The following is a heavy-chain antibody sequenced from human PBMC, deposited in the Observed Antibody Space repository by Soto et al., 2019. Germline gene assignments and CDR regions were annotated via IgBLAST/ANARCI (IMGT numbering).Heavy chain of an antibody. Sequence: GGSLRLSCAASGFTFSSYAMHWVRQAPGKGLEWVAVISYDGSNKYYADSVKGRFTISRDNSKNTLYLQMNSLRAEDTAVYYCARMTMVRGELPSHYWGQGTLVTVSS. CDR2: ISYDGSNK. CDR3: ARMTMVRGELPSHY. D-gene: IGHD3-10*01. J-gene: IGHJ4*02. V-gene: IGHV3-30-3*01. CDR1: GFTFSSYA.